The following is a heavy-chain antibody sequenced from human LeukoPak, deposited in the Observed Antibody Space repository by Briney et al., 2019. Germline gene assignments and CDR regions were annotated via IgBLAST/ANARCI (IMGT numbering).Heavy chain of an antibody. D-gene: IGHD3-22*01. CDR2: ISSSSSYI. CDR1: GFTFSSYS. Sequence: GGSLRLSCAASGFTFSSYSMNWVRQAPGKGLEWVSSISSSSSYIYYADSVKGRFTISRDNAKNSLYLQMNSLRAEDTAVYYCARAEYYYDSSGYHQDPFDYWGQGTLVTVSS. CDR3: ARAEYYYDSSGYHQDPFDY. V-gene: IGHV3-21*01. J-gene: IGHJ4*02.